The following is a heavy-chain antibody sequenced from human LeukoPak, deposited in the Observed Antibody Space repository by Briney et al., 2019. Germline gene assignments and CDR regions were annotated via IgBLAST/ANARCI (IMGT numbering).Heavy chain of an antibody. CDR3: VRLLAYRSDWFDY. D-gene: IGHD2/OR15-2a*01. J-gene: IGHJ4*02. V-gene: IGHV4-59*11. CDR2: IYSNGNT. Sequence: PSETLSLTCTVSGDSISNHYWSWIRQPPGKELEWIGYIYSNGNTNYNPSLKSRVTISIDTSKGQFSLSLTSVSAADTAVYYCVRLLAYRSDWFDYWGQGTLVIVSS. CDR1: GDSISNHY.